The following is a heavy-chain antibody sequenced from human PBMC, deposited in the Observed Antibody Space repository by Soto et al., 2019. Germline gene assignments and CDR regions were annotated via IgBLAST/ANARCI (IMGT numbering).Heavy chain of an antibody. J-gene: IGHJ4*02. CDR1: GGTFSSDS. CDR2: IIPMFDTP. D-gene: IGHD2-15*01. V-gene: IGHV1-69*12. CDR3: ARSGGLDRDFNY. Sequence: QVQLVQSGAEVKKPGSSVKVSCKASGGTFSSDSVSWVRQAPGHGLEWMGGIIPMFDTPIYAQKFQDRVTITADESTSTAYMQLSSLRSGDTAVYYCARSGGLDRDFNYWGQGSLVTVSS.